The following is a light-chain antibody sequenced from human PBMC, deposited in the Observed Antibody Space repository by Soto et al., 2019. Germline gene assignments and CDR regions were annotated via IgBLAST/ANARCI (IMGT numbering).Light chain of an antibody. J-gene: IGKJ4*01. Sequence: EIVMTQSPATVSVSPGERATLSCRASESANSNLAWYQQKPGQAPRLLIYGASTRATSIPARFSSCGSGPEFTLTISSLQSEDFAVYYCQQFQKWPLTFGGGTKVEIK. CDR1: ESANSN. CDR3: QQFQKWPLT. V-gene: IGKV3-15*01. CDR2: GAS.